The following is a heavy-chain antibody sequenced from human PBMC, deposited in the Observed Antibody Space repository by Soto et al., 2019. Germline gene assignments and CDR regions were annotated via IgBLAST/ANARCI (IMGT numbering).Heavy chain of an antibody. D-gene: IGHD3-10*01. V-gene: IGHV3-23*01. CDR1: GFTFSSYA. CDR3: ANPNYYGSGSYYGY. Sequence: PGGSLRLSCAASGFTFSSYAMSWVRQAPGKGLEWVSAISGSGGTTYCADSVKGRITISRDNSKNTLYLQMNSLRAEDTVVYYCANPNYYGSGSYYGYWGQGALVTVSS. CDR2: ISGSGGTT. J-gene: IGHJ4*02.